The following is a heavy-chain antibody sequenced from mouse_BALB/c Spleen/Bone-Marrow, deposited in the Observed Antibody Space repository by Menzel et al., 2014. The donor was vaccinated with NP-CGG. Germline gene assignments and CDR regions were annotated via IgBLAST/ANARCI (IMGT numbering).Heavy chain of an antibody. Sequence: EVKVVESGGGLVQPGGSRKLSCAASGFTFRSFGMHWARQAPEKGLERVAYISGGTSTIYYADTVKGRFTISRDNPNNPLFLQMTSLRSEDTAMYYCVRGGYYVPSYFDSWGQGTTLTVSS. D-gene: IGHD2-3*01. J-gene: IGHJ2*01. CDR3: VRGGYYVPSYFDS. CDR2: ISGGTSTI. V-gene: IGHV5-17*02. CDR1: GFTFRSFG.